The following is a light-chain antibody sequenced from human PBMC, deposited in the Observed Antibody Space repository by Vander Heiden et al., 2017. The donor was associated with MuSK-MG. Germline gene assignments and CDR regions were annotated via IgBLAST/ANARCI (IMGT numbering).Light chain of an antibody. CDR1: QSINNW. V-gene: IGKV1-5*03. CDR2: KAS. CDR3: QQYEAYPLT. Sequence: DIQMTQSPSTLSASVRDRVTITCRASQSINNWLAWFQQKPGNAPRLLISKASNLESGVPSRFSGSSFGTEFTLTISSLQPDDFATYHCQQYEAYPLTFGGGTKLEI. J-gene: IGKJ4*01.